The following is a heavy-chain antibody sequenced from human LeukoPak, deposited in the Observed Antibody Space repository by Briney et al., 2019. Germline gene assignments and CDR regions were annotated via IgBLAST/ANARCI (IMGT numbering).Heavy chain of an antibody. D-gene: IGHD1-1*01. J-gene: IGHJ4*02. CDR2: ISGYNGNA. Sequence: GASVKVSCEASGYTFTSYGISWVRQAPGQGLEWMGWISGYNGNAHYAQKVQGRVTMTTDTSTNTAHMDLRSLRSDDTAVYYCAREAPQSNWRGDYFDYWGQGTQVTVSS. CDR1: GYTFTSYG. CDR3: AREAPQSNWRGDYFDY. V-gene: IGHV1-18*01.